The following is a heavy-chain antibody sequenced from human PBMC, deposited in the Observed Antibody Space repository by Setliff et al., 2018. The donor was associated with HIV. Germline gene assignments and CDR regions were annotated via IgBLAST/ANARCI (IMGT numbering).Heavy chain of an antibody. CDR3: AKGPRGLGLRYYFDY. CDR1: GGSFSASY. CDR2: INHSGIT. V-gene: IGHV4-34*01. J-gene: IGHJ4*02. Sequence: SETLSLTCAVYGGSFSASYWSWIRQAPGKGLEWIGEINHSGITHFNPSLDTRVTMFADTSKNQFSLRLSPVTAADTAIYYCAKGPRGLGLRYYFDYWAQGSQVTVSS. D-gene: IGHD3-10*01.